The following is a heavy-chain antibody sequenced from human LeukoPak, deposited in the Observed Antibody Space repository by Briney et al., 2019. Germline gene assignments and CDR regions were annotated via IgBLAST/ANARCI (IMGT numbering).Heavy chain of an antibody. CDR3: AKRPIVAADGTDY. Sequence: GGSLRLSCAASGFTFSTYAMSWVRQAPGKRLEWVSAISGSGGSTFYADSVKGRFTISRDNTKNTLYLQMNSLRGEDTAVYYCAKRPIVAADGTDYWGQGTLVTVSS. J-gene: IGHJ4*02. CDR2: ISGSGGST. CDR1: GFTFSTYA. D-gene: IGHD6-13*01. V-gene: IGHV3-23*01.